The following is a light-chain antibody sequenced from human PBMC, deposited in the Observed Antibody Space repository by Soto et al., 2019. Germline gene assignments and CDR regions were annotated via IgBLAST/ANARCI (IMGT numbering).Light chain of an antibody. CDR2: AAS. CDR1: QSISNY. CDR3: QHRYSSPYT. Sequence: DIQMTQSPPSLSASVGDRVIITCRASQSISNYLNWYQHKPGKAPKLLIYAASSLQTGVPSRFGGSRSGTEFTLTISSLQPEDSATYYCQHRYSSPYTFGQGTNLKIK. J-gene: IGKJ2*01. V-gene: IGKV1-39*01.